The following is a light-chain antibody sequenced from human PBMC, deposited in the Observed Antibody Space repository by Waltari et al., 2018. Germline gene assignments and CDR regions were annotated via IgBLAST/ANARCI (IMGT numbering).Light chain of an antibody. Sequence: EIVMTQSPATLSVSPGERATLSCRASQSVGSNLAWYQQKPGQAPRLLIYGAFTRPTGIPARFSGSWSATEFTLTISSLQSEDFAVYYCQQYNNWPPFTFGPGTKVDGK. J-gene: IGKJ3*01. CDR3: QQYNNWPPFT. CDR2: GAF. CDR1: QSVGSN. V-gene: IGKV3-15*01.